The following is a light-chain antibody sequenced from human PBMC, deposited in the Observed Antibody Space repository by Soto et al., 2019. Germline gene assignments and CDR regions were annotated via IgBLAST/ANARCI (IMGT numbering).Light chain of an antibody. CDR1: SNDVGDYYY. Sequence: QSVRTQPPSASGSPGQSVTISCTGTSNDVGDYYYVSWYQQYPGKAPKLIIYEVTKRPSGVPDRFPGSKSGNTASLTVSGLQTEDEADYYCSSYAGSSHYVFGTGTKVTVL. V-gene: IGLV2-8*01. CDR2: EVT. J-gene: IGLJ1*01. CDR3: SSYAGSSHYV.